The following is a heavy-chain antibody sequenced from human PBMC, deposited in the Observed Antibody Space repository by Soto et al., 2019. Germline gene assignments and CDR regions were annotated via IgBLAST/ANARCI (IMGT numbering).Heavy chain of an antibody. D-gene: IGHD2-2*01. CDR1: GFTFSSYD. J-gene: IGHJ6*02. CDR2: IGPAGAP. CDR3: ARGGGYCTSTSCYYYGMDV. Sequence: EVQLVESGGGLVQPGGSLRLSCAASGFTFSSYDMHWVRQPTGKGLEWVSGIGPAGAPYYQGSVKGRFTISRENAKNSLYLQMNSLRAGDTAVYYCARGGGYCTSTSCYYYGMDVWGQGTTVTVSS. V-gene: IGHV3-13*05.